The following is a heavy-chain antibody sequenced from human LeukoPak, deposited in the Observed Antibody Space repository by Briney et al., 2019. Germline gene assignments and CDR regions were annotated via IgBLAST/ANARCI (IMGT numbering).Heavy chain of an antibody. D-gene: IGHD5-12*01. CDR1: GYSFTTYW. V-gene: IGHV5-51*01. Sequence: HGESLKISCKASGYSFTTYWIGWVRQVPGKGLEWVGIIYPADSTAKYSPSFQGQVTISVDKSISTAYLQWSRLEASDTVVFYCARHPKSGYTGYDSDYWGQGTLVTVSS. CDR3: ARHPKSGYTGYDSDY. CDR2: IYPADSTA. J-gene: IGHJ4*02.